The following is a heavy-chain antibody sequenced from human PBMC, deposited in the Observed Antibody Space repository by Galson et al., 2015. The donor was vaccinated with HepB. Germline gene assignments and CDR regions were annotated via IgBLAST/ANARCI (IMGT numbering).Heavy chain of an antibody. CDR2: ISWNSGSI. CDR3: AKAPHILWRATSYYYYMDV. CDR1: GFTFDDYA. D-gene: IGHD3-9*01. J-gene: IGHJ6*03. Sequence: SLRLSCAASGFTFDDYAMHWVRQAPGKGLEWVSGISWNSGSIGYADSVKGRFTISRDNAKNSLYLQMNSLRAEDTALYYCAKAPHILWRATSYYYYMDVWGKGTTVTVSS. V-gene: IGHV3-9*01.